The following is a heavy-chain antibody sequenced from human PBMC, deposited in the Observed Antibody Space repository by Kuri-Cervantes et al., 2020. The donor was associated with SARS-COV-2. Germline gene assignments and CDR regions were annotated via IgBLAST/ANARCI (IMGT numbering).Heavy chain of an antibody. J-gene: IGHJ3*02. V-gene: IGHV3-23*01. CDR1: GFTFSSYA. D-gene: IGHD6-6*01. CDR3: AKDPQLGDAFDI. Sequence: LSLTCAASGFTFSSYAMSWVRQAPGKGLEWVSAISGSGGSTYYADSVKGRFTISRGNSKNTLYLQMNSLRAEDTAVYYCAKDPQLGDAFDIWGQGTMVTVSS. CDR2: ISGSGGST.